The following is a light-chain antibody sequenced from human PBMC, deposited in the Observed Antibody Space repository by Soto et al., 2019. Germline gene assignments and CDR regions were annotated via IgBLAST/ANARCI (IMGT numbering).Light chain of an antibody. CDR3: QQYKSWPIT. Sequence: EIVMTQSPATLSVSPGESATLTCRASQSINRDLAWYVQKPGQAPRRVVYGASTWATGVPPRFTGSGSGTEFTLTIRGLQSEDFAVYYCQQYKSWPITFGQATRLENK. CDR2: GAS. V-gene: IGKV3D-15*01. J-gene: IGKJ5*01. CDR1: QSINRD.